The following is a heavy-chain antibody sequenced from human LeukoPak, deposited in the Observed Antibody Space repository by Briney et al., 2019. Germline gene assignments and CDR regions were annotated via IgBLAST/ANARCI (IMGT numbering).Heavy chain of an antibody. D-gene: IGHD5-18*01. CDR1: GFTFNDYG. J-gene: IGHJ2*01. Sequence: GGSLRLSCAASGFTFNDYGMSWVRHAPGKGLEWVSGINWNGGSTGYADSVKGRFTISRDNAKNSLYLQMNSLRAEDTALYHCARDESGRDTAMVLDWYFDLWGRGTLVTVSS. CDR2: INWNGGST. CDR3: ARDESGRDTAMVLDWYFDL. V-gene: IGHV3-20*01.